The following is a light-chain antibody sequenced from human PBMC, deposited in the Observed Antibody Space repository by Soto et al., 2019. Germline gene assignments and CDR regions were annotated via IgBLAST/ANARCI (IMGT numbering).Light chain of an antibody. CDR3: QSYNDWPFA. CDR1: VSRFGF. CDR2: GVS. V-gene: IGKV3-15*01. Sequence: DIVFTQSPATLSVSTGDRVTLSCKASVSRFGFLAWYQQKPGQAPRLLMYGVSTRATGIPARFSDGGSATDFTLTISSLQSEDSAFYFCQSYNDWPFASGLGTRLEI. J-gene: IGKJ2*01.